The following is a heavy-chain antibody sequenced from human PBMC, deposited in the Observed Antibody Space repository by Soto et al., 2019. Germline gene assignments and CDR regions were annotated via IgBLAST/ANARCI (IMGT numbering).Heavy chain of an antibody. Sequence: SETLSLTCAVYGGSFSGYYWSWIRQPPGKGLEWIGEINHSGSTNYNPSLKSRVTISVDTSKNQFSLKLGSVTAADTAVYYCARGYSTLYYYYMDVWGKGTTVTVSS. CDR3: ARGYSTLYYYYMDV. D-gene: IGHD2-15*01. CDR2: INHSGST. J-gene: IGHJ6*03. V-gene: IGHV4-34*01. CDR1: GGSFSGYY.